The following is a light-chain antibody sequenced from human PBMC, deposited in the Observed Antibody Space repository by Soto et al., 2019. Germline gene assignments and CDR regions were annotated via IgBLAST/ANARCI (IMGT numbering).Light chain of an antibody. CDR1: SSDVGGYNY. Sequence: QSALTQPRSVSGSPGQSVAISCTGTSSDVGGYNYVSWYQQHPDKAPKVMIYDVSQRPSGVPDRFSGSKSGNTASLTISGLQAEDEADYYCCSYAGTFLVFGGGTKVTVL. V-gene: IGLV2-11*01. CDR3: CSYAGTFLV. CDR2: DVS. J-gene: IGLJ2*01.